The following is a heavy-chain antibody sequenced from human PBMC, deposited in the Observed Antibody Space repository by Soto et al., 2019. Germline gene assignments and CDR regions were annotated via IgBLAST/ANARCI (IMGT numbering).Heavy chain of an antibody. CDR3: ARRMGYEIHYYGMDV. CDR1: GFTFSSYG. J-gene: IGHJ6*02. D-gene: IGHD5-12*01. Sequence: QVQLVESGGGVVQPGRSLRLSCAASGFTFSSYGMHWVRQAPGKGLEWVAVIWYDGSNKYYADSVKGRFTISRDNSKNTLDLQMNSLRAEDTAVYYCARRMGYEIHYYGMDVWGQGTTVTVSS. V-gene: IGHV3-33*01. CDR2: IWYDGSNK.